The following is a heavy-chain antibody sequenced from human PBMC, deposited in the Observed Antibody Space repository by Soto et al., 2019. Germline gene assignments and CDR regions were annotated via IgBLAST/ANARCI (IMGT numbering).Heavy chain of an antibody. J-gene: IGHJ4*02. V-gene: IGHV3-30*18. CDR1: GFTFSSYG. CDR2: ISYDGSNK. Sequence: GGSLRLSCAASGFTFSSYGMHWVRQAPGKGLEWVAVISYDGSNKYYADSVKGRFTISRDNSKNTLYLQMNSLRAEDTAVYYCAKVFHYYDSSGYQEEGKEDDRHDYWGQGTLVTVSS. D-gene: IGHD3-22*01. CDR3: AKVFHYYDSSGYQEEGKEDDRHDY.